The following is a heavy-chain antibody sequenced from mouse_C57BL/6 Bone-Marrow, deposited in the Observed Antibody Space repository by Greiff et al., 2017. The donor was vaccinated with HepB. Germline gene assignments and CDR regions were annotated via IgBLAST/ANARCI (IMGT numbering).Heavy chain of an antibody. V-gene: IGHV5-9*01. CDR3: AREGPYYGYDGFDY. D-gene: IGHD2-9*01. Sequence: EVHLVESGGGLVKPGGSLQLSCAASGFTFSSYTMSWVRQTPEQRLEWVATISGGGGNTYYPDSVKGRFTISRDNAKSTLYLQMISLSSEDTALYYCAREGPYYGYDGFDYWGQGTTLTVSS. CDR1: GFTFSSYT. CDR2: ISGGGGNT. J-gene: IGHJ2*01.